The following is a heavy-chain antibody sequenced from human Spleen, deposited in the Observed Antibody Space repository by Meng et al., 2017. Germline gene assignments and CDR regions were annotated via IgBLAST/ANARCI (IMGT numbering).Heavy chain of an antibody. V-gene: IGHV4-4*07. J-gene: IGHJ4*02. CDR1: GGTISSDY. CDR3: ARGVGFSSGWQSSFDY. CDR2: IYTSERT. Sequence: SETLSLTCTVSGGTISSDYWSWIRQPAGKGLECMGRIYTSERTNYNPSLNSRVTMSVDTSKNQFSLKLSSVTAADTAVYYCARGVGFSSGWQSSFDYWGQGALVTVSS. D-gene: IGHD6-25*01.